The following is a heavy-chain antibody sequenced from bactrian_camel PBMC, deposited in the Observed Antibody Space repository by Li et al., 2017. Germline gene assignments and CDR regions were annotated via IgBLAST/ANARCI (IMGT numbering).Heavy chain of an antibody. D-gene: IGHD6*01. J-gene: IGHJ7*01. V-gene: IGHV3S14*01. Sequence: HVQLVESGGDLVQPGGSLRLSCAASGFDFNLNAMSWVRQAPGKGLEWVSTIDSAAIYTYYTDSMKGRVTISRDNAKNTLYLQMNSLRTDDTAVYYCAAHGGIWYYYGMDYWGQGTQVTVS. CDR1: GFDFNLNA. CDR2: IDSAAIYT.